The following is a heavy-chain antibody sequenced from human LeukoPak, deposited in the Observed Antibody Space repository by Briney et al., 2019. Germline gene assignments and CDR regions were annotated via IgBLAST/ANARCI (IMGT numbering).Heavy chain of an antibody. CDR3: AKITKATTPNY. J-gene: IGHJ4*02. V-gene: IGHV3-23*01. CDR1: GLAFSNYA. Sequence: GGSLRLSCAASGLAFSNYAMNWVRQASGKGLEWVSGITDSGRKTYYADSVKGRFSISRDNSRNTVYLQMSDLRAEDTAVYYCAKITKATTPNYWGQGTLVTVSS. CDR2: ITDSGRKT. D-gene: IGHD4-17*01.